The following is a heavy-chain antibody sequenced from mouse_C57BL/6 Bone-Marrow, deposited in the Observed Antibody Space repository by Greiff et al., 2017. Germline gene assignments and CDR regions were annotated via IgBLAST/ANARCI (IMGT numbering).Heavy chain of an antibody. V-gene: IGHV1-55*01. CDR3: ARSGPRGRSFDY. Sequence: QVQLQQPGAELVKPGASVKMSCKASGYTFTSYWITWVKQRPGQGLEWIGDIYPTSGRTNYNEKFKCKDILTVDTRSNSAYMQLSSLKSVDSAVFYCARSGPRGRSFDYWGQGTTLTVSS. J-gene: IGHJ2*01. CDR1: GYTFTSYW. D-gene: IGHD1-1*01. CDR2: IYPTSGRT.